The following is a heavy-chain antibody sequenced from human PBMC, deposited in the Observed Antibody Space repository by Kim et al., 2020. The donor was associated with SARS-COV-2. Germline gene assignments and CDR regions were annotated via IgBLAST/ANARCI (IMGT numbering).Heavy chain of an antibody. J-gene: IGHJ3*01. Sequence: GGSLRLSCAASGFTFSDYGMHWVRHIPGKGLEWVAVIWYGGNNKYYAESVKGRFTVSRDNSDNMLYLQMNSLTAADTALYYCAKDRSPWVGNDYNMEDGFDLWGPGTVVTVSS. V-gene: IGHV3-33*06. CDR1: GFTFSDYG. D-gene: IGHD4-4*01. CDR2: IWYGGNNK. CDR3: AKDRSPWVGNDYNMEDGFDL.